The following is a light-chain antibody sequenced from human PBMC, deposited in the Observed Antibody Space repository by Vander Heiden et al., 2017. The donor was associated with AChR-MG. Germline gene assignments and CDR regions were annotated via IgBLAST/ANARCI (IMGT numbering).Light chain of an antibody. CDR3: QQYNSWPPGSNT. Sequence: EIAMTQSPATLSVSPGERATLSCRASQSVSSDLAWYQQKPGQAPRLLIYGSSHRASGIPARFSGSGSGTEFTLTISSLQSEDFAVYYCQQYNSWPPGSNTFGQGTRREI. CDR1: QSVSSD. J-gene: IGKJ2*01. CDR2: GSS. V-gene: IGKV3-15*01.